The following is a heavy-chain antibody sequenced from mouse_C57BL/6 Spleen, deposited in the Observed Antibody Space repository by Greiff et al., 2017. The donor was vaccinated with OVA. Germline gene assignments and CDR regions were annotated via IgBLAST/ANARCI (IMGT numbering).Heavy chain of an antibody. J-gene: IGHJ1*03. CDR3: ARSYDYDRDWYFDV. Sequence: VKLVESGPELVKPGASVKISCKASGYAFSSSWMNWVKQRPGKGLEWIGRIYPGDGDTNYNGKFKGKATLTADKSSSTAYMQLSSLTSEDSAVYVCARSYDYDRDWYFDVWGTGTTVTVSS. V-gene: IGHV1-82*01. CDR1: GYAFSSSW. D-gene: IGHD2-4*01. CDR2: IYPGDGDT.